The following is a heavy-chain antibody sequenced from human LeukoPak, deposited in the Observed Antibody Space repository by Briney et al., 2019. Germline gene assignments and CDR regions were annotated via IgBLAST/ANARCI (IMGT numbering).Heavy chain of an antibody. D-gene: IGHD3-22*01. V-gene: IGHV4-30-4*01. CDR2: MYYSGST. Sequence: PSETLSLTCTVSGGSISSGDYYWSWIRQPPGKGLEWIAYMYYSGSTYYNPSLKSRVTMSADTSKNQLSLKPSSVTAVDTAVYYCARPYYYDSRIDPWGQGVLVTVSS. J-gene: IGHJ5*02. CDR1: GGSISSGDYY. CDR3: ARPYYYDSRIDP.